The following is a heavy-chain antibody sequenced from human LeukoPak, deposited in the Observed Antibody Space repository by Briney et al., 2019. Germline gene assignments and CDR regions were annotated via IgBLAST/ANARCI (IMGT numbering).Heavy chain of an antibody. Sequence: PGGSLRLSCAASGFTFSSYGMHWVRQAPGKGLEWVAVISYDGSNKYYADSVKGRFTISRDNSKNTLYLQMTSLRAEDTAVYYCAKNSDWSSTSCYSYYYRMDVWGQGTTVTVSS. D-gene: IGHD2-2*01. CDR2: ISYDGSNK. CDR3: AKNSDWSSTSCYSYYYRMDV. CDR1: GFTFSSYG. V-gene: IGHV3-30*18. J-gene: IGHJ6*02.